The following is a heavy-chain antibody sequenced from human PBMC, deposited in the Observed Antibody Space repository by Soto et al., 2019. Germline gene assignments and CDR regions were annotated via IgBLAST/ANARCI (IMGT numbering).Heavy chain of an antibody. CDR1: GYTFTSYG. V-gene: IGHV1-18*01. Sequence: GASVKVSCKASGYTFTSYGISWVLQAPGQGLEWMGWISAYNGNTNYAQKLQGRVTMTTDTSTSTAYMELRSLRSDDTAVYYCARDPGGSSWFHYYYYGMDVWGQGTTVTVSS. CDR2: ISAYNGNT. CDR3: ARDPGGSSWFHYYYYGMDV. D-gene: IGHD6-13*01. J-gene: IGHJ6*02.